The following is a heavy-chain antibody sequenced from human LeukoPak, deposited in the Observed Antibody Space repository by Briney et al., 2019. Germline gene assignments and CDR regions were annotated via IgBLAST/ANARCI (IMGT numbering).Heavy chain of an antibody. J-gene: IGHJ4*02. CDR2: ISSDGSST. D-gene: IGHD6-6*01. CDR1: GFTFRNHW. Sequence: GGSLRLSCAASGFTFRNHWMHWVRQSPGKGLVWVSRISSDGSSTTYADSVKGRFTISRDNAKNTLYLQMNNLRAEDTAMYYCARDQRVTGRPDIDYWGQGTLVIVSS. CDR3: ARDQRVTGRPDIDY. V-gene: IGHV3-74*03.